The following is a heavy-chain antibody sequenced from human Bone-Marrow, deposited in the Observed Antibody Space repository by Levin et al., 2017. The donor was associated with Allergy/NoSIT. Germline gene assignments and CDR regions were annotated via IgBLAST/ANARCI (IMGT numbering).Heavy chain of an antibody. V-gene: IGHV3-30*04. CDR3: ARVGSSWYYYYYGMDV. J-gene: IGHJ6*02. CDR2: ISYDGSNK. D-gene: IGHD6-13*01. Sequence: GGSLRLSCAASGFTFSSYAMHWVRQAPGKGLEWVAVISYDGSNKYYADSVKGRFTISRDNSKNTLYLQMNSLRAEDTAVYYCARVGSSWYYYYYGMDVWGQGTTVTVSS. CDR1: GFTFSSYA.